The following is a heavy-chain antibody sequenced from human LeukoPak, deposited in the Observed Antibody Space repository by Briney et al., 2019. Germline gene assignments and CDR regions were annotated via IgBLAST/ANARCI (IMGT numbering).Heavy chain of an antibody. CDR1: GFTFSSYS. D-gene: IGHD3-10*01. V-gene: IGHV3-48*01. CDR2: ISSSSSTI. J-gene: IGHJ4*02. CDR3: ARGITMVRGVIENYFDY. Sequence: GGSLRLSCAASGFTFSSYSMNWVRQAPGKGVEWVSYISSSSSTIYYADSVKGRFTISRDNAKNSLYLQMNSLRAEDTAVYYCARGITMVRGVIENYFDYWGQGTLVTVSS.